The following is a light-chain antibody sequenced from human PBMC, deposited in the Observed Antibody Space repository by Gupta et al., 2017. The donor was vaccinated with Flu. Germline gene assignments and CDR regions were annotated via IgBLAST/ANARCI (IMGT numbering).Light chain of an antibody. CDR3: QQRDSWPLT. CDR2: DAS. J-gene: IGKJ4*01. Sequence: PDTLSLSPGERATLSCRASQSVSNSLAWYQQKPGQAPRLLIYDASNRATGIPDRFSGSGSGTDFTLTISSLEPEDFAVYYCQQRDSWPLTFGGGTRVEIK. CDR1: QSVSNS. V-gene: IGKV3-11*01.